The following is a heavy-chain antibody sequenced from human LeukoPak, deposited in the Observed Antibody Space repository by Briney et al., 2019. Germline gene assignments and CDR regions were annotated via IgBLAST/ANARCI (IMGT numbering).Heavy chain of an antibody. CDR2: ISYDGSNK. Sequence: PGGSLRLSCAASGFTFSTYAIHWVRQAPGKGLEWVAVISYDGSNKYYADSVKGRFTVSRDNSKNMLYLQMNSLRAEDTAVYYCARDKGVWFGELGYWGQGTLVTVSS. V-gene: IGHV3-30*04. D-gene: IGHD3-10*01. CDR3: ARDKGVWFGELGY. J-gene: IGHJ4*02. CDR1: GFTFSTYA.